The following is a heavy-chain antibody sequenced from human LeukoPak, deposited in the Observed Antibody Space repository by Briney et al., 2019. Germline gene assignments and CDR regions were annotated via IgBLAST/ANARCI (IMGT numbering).Heavy chain of an antibody. J-gene: IGHJ4*02. CDR2: IIPIFGTA. D-gene: IGHD5-24*01. V-gene: IGHV1-69*05. CDR1: GGTFSSYA. Sequence: PWASVKVSCKASGGTFSSYAISWVRQAPGQGLEWMGRIIPIFGTANYAQKFQGRVTITTDESTSTAYMELSSLRSEDTAVYYCARGIEMATIHRGDYWGQRTLVTVSS. CDR3: ARGIEMATIHRGDY.